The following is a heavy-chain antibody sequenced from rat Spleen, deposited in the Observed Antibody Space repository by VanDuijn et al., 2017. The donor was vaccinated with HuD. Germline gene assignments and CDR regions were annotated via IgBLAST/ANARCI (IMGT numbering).Heavy chain of an antibody. J-gene: IGHJ3*01. Sequence: EVQLVESDGGVVQPGRALKISCVASGFTFSDYYMGWVRQAPTQGLEWVATISYDGSSTYYRDSVKGRFTFSRDNAKSTLYLQVDNLRSEDTATYYCARGTRNYSTYGGFVYWGQGTLVTVSS. D-gene: IGHD1-3*01. CDR3: ARGTRNYSTYGGFVY. V-gene: IGHV5-29*01. CDR1: GFTFSDYY. CDR2: ISYDGSST.